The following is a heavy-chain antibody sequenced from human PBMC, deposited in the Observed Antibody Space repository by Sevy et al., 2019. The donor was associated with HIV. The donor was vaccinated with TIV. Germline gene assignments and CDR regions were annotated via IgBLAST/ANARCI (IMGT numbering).Heavy chain of an antibody. V-gene: IGHV1-18*01. D-gene: IGHD6-19*01. Sequence: ASVKVSCKASGYTFTSYGISWVRQAPGQGLEWMGWNRDYNGNTNNAQTLQGRVTLTTDTSTSTAYMELRSLRSDDTAVYYCARDSTVSGWMTAEYFQHWGQGTLVTVSS. CDR3: ARDSTVSGWMTAEYFQH. CDR1: GYTFTSYG. CDR2: NRDYNGNT. J-gene: IGHJ1*01.